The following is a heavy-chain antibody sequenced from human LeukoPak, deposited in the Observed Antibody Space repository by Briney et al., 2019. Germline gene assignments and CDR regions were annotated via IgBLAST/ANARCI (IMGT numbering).Heavy chain of an antibody. V-gene: IGHV1-69*13. D-gene: IGHD3-22*01. CDR2: IIPIFGTA. Sequence: ASVKVSCKASGGTFSSYAISWVRQAPGQGLEWMGGIIPIFGTANYAQKFQGRVTITADESTSTAYMELSSLRSEDTAVYYCARSPYYDSSGYYSHDYWGQGTLVTVSS. CDR3: ARSPYYDSSGYYSHDY. J-gene: IGHJ4*02. CDR1: GGTFSSYA.